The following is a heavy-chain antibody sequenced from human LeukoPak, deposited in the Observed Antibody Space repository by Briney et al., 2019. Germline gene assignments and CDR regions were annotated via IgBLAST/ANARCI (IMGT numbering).Heavy chain of an antibody. CDR3: ARRPSRGYSYGSFDY. CDR1: GGSISSYY. J-gene: IGHJ4*02. D-gene: IGHD5-18*01. V-gene: IGHV4-34*01. CDR2: INHSGST. Sequence: PSETLSLTCTVSGGSISSYYWSWIRQPPGKGLEWIGEINHSGSTNYNPSLKSRVTISVDTSKNQFSLKLSSVTAADTAVYYCARRPSRGYSYGSFDYWGQGTLVTVSS.